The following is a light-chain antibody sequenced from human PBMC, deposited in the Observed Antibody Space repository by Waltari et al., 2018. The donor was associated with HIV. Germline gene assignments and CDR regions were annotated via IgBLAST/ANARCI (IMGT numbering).Light chain of an antibody. Sequence: DIQMTQSPSSLSASVGDRVTIACRASQSINTYLNWYQQKPGQAPKLLISGASTSQDGVPSRFSGSGLGTDFSLTINTLQPEDVATYFCQQSYRTPRTFGRGTKLEI. J-gene: IGKJ2*02. V-gene: IGKV1-39*01. CDR2: GAS. CDR1: QSINTY. CDR3: QQSYRTPRT.